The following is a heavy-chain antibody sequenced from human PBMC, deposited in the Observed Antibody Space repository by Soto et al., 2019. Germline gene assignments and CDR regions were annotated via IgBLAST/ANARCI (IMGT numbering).Heavy chain of an antibody. V-gene: IGHV3-33*03. CDR1: GFTFSNYG. J-gene: IGHJ4*02. D-gene: IGHD2-15*01. CDR2: IWYDGSNK. CDR3: ARAVASSGTGYFDD. Sequence: GGSLRLSCAASGFTFSNYGMHWVRQAPGKGLEWVAVIWYDGSNKYYADSVRGRFTISRDNSKDTLYLQMNSLRAEDTAVYYCARAVASSGTGYFDDWGQGTLVTVSS.